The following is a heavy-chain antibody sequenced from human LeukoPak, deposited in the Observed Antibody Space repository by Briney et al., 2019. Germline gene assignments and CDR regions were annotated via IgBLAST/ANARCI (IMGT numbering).Heavy chain of an antibody. CDR2: MNPNSGNT. D-gene: IGHD1-26*01. CDR3: ARDAAGGASPSFDY. Sequence: ASVKVSCKASGYTFTSYGINWVRQATGQGLEWMGWMNPNSGNTGYAQKFQGGVTITRNTSISTAYMELSSLRSEDTAVYYCARDAAGGASPSFDYWGQGTLVTVSS. J-gene: IGHJ4*02. V-gene: IGHV1-8*03. CDR1: GYTFTSYG.